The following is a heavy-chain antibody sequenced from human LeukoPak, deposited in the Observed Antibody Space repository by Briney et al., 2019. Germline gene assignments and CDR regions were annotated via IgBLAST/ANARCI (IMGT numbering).Heavy chain of an antibody. CDR1: RFTFSTYT. CDR3: ASPLDINQFTYGSDDTFDV. J-gene: IGHJ3*01. Sequence: GSLRLSCAASRFTFSTYTMNWVRQPPGKGLEWIGSIFHAGTTYYNPSLKSRVSISVDTSKNQFFLKLTSVTAADTAVYFCASPLDINQFTYGSDDTFDVWGQGTMVTVSS. CDR2: IFHAGTT. D-gene: IGHD3-10*01. V-gene: IGHV4-34*12.